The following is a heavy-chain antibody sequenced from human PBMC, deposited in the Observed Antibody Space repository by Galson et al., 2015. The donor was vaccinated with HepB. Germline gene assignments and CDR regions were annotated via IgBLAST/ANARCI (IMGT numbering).Heavy chain of an antibody. V-gene: IGHV2-70*01. J-gene: IGHJ6*02. Sequence: PALVKPTQTLTLTCTFSGFSLSTSGMCVSWIRQPPGKALEWLALIDWDDDKYYSTSLKTRLTISKDTSKNQVVLTMTNMDPVDTATYYCARLIAALDYYYYGMDVWGQGTTVTVSS. D-gene: IGHD6-6*01. CDR3: ARLIAALDYYYYGMDV. CDR2: IDWDDDK. CDR1: GFSLSTSGMC.